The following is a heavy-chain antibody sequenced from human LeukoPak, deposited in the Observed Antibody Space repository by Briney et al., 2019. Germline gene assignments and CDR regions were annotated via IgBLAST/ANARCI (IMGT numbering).Heavy chain of an antibody. CDR2: IRHDGNEE. D-gene: IGHD2/OR15-2a*01. Sequence: PGGSLRLSCAASGFIFSKYGMHWVRQAPGRGLEWLALIRHDGNEEWYVDSVRGRFTISRDNSKNTVFLQMNNLRADDTAVYYCARWGIIGHDAFDIWGQGTMVTVSS. V-gene: IGHV3-33*01. CDR3: ARWGIIGHDAFDI. J-gene: IGHJ3*02. CDR1: GFIFSKYG.